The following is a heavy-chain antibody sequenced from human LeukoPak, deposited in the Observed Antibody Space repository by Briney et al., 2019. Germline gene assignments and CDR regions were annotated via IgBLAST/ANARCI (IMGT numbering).Heavy chain of an antibody. V-gene: IGHV4-31*03. D-gene: IGHD6-6*01. CDR1: GDSISSGGYY. J-gene: IGHJ6*02. CDR3: ASSSSLHYYGMDV. CDR2: IYYSGST. Sequence: SQTLSLTCTVSGDSISSGGYYWSWIRQHPGKGLEWIGYIYYSGSTNYNPSLKSRVTISVDTSKNQFSLKLSSVTAADTAVYYCASSSSLHYYGMDVWGQGTTVTVSS.